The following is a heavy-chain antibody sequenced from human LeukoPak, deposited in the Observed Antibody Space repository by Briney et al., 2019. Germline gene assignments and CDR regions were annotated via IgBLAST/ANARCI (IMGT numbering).Heavy chain of an antibody. CDR2: IYYSGAT. V-gene: IGHV4-59*01. J-gene: IGHJ4*02. CDR3: ARGVYIAAAQYGF. Sequence: SETLSLTFTVSGGSLSTFSWNWIRQPPGKGLEGIGYIYYSGATNYNPSLKSRVTISVDTSKNQFSLKLSSVTAADTAVYYCARGVYIAAAQYGFWGQGTLVTVSS. CDR1: GGSLSTFS. D-gene: IGHD6-13*01.